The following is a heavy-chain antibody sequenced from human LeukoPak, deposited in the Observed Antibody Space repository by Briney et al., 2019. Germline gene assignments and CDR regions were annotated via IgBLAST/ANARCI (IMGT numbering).Heavy chain of an antibody. CDR2: IYPGDSDT. Sequence: GESLKISCKGSGYSFTTYWIGWVRQMPGKGLEWMGIIYPGDSDTRYSPSFQGHVTISDDKSISTAYLQWSSLKASDTAMYYCARHTYNNGWWGGDYWGQGTLVTVSS. D-gene: IGHD6-19*01. CDR1: GYSFTTYW. V-gene: IGHV5-51*01. J-gene: IGHJ4*02. CDR3: ARHTYNNGWWGGDY.